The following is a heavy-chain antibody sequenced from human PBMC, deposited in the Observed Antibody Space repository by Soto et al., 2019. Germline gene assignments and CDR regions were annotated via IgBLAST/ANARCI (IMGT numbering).Heavy chain of an antibody. Sequence: QVQLVQSGAEVKKPGASVKVSCKASGYTFTSYAMHWVRQAPGQRLEWMGWINAGNGNTKYSQKFQGRVTITRDTSASTAYMELSSLRSEDTAVYYCARVEKVSDYYGMDVWGQGTTVTVSS. CDR1: GYTFTSYA. CDR3: ARVEKVSDYYGMDV. J-gene: IGHJ6*02. CDR2: INAGNGNT. V-gene: IGHV1-3*01. D-gene: IGHD1-20*01.